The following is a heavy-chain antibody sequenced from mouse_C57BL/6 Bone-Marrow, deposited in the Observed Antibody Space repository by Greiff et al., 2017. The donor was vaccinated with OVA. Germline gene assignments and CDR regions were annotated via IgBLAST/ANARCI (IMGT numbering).Heavy chain of an antibody. J-gene: IGHJ2*01. V-gene: IGHV14-4*01. CDR3: TTPYGNYKNYFDY. Sequence: VQLKQSGAELVRPGASVKLSCTASGFNIKDDYMHWVKQRPEQGLEWIGWIDPENGDTEYASKFQGKATIKADTASNTAYLQLSSLTSEDTAVYYCTTPYGNYKNYFDYWGQGTTLTVSS. D-gene: IGHD2-1*01. CDR1: GFNIKDDY. CDR2: IDPENGDT.